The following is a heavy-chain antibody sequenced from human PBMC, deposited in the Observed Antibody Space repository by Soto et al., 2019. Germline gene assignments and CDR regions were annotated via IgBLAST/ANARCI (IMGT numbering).Heavy chain of an antibody. CDR1: GYSFTSYW. CDR3: ARHGIVVVPAARSPYYHYYMDV. J-gene: IGHJ6*03. D-gene: IGHD2-2*01. Sequence: GESLKISCKGSGYSFTSYWIGWVRQMPGKGLEWMGIIYPGDSDTRYSPSFQGQVTISADKSISTAYLQWSSLKASDTAMYYCARHGIVVVPAARSPYYHYYMDVWGKGTTVTVSS. V-gene: IGHV5-51*01. CDR2: IYPGDSDT.